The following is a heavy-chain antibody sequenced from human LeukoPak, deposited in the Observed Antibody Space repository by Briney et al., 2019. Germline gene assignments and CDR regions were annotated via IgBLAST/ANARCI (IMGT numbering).Heavy chain of an antibody. CDR3: ARFSRRSGSYPAFDY. CDR1: GGSINSGSYY. V-gene: IGHV4-39*07. J-gene: IGHJ4*02. Sequence: SETLSLTCTVSGGSINSGSYYWSWIRQPPGKGLEWIGEINHSGSTNYNPSLKSRVTISVDTSKNQFSLKLSSVTAADTAVYYCARFSRRSGSYPAFDYWGQGTLVTVSS. D-gene: IGHD3-10*01. CDR2: INHSGST.